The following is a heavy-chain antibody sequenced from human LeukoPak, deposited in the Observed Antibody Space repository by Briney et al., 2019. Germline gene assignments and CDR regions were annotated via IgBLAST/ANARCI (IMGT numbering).Heavy chain of an antibody. Sequence: SQTLSLTCTVSGGSISSGSYYWSWIRQPAGKGLEWIGRIYTSGSTNYNPSLKSRVTISVGTSKNQFSLKLSSVTAADTAVYYCARDYIYYNSSGYYSHAFDIWGQGTMVTVSS. V-gene: IGHV4-61*02. CDR1: GGSISSGSYY. D-gene: IGHD3-22*01. CDR3: ARDYIYYNSSGYYSHAFDI. J-gene: IGHJ3*02. CDR2: IYTSGST.